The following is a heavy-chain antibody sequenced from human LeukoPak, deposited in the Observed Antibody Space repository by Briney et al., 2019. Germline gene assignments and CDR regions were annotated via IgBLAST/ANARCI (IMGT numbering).Heavy chain of an antibody. CDR3: ARDGGFGFLAAFDI. CDR1: GFTFSGYA. CDR2: INNDGSST. V-gene: IGHV3-74*01. J-gene: IGHJ3*02. D-gene: IGHD3-10*01. Sequence: GGSLRLSCAASGFTFSGYAMSWVRQAPGKGLVWVSHINNDGSSTSYADSVKGRFTISRDNAKNSLYLQMNSLRDEDTALYYCARDGGFGFLAAFDIWGQGTMVTVSS.